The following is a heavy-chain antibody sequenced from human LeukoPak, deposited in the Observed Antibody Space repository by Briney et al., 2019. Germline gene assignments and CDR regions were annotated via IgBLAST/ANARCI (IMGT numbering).Heavy chain of an antibody. D-gene: IGHD3-10*01. V-gene: IGHV4-34*01. Sequence: SETLSLTCAVYGGSFSGYYWSWIRQPPGKGLEWIGEINHSGSTNYNPSLKSRVTISVDTSKNQFSLKLSSVTAADTAVYYCAGRQLYYYGSGRRDYWGQGTLVTVSS. J-gene: IGHJ4*02. CDR3: AGRQLYYYGSGRRDY. CDR2: INHSGST. CDR1: GGSFSGYY.